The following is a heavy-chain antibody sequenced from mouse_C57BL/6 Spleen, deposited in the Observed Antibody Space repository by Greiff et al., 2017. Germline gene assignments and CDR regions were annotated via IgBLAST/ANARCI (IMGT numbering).Heavy chain of an antibody. CDR2: ISDGGSYT. CDR3: AREGPTTALDY. V-gene: IGHV5-4*01. J-gene: IGHJ2*01. Sequence: QVVESGGGLVKPGGSLKLSCAASGFTFSSYAMSLVRQTPEKRLEWVATISDGGSYTYYPDNVKGRFTISRDNAKNNLYLQMSHLKSEDTAMYYCAREGPTTALDYWGQGTTLTVSS. CDR1: GFTFSSYA. D-gene: IGHD1-2*01.